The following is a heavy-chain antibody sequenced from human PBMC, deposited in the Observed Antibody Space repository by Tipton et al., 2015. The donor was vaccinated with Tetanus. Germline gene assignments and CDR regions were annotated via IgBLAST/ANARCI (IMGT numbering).Heavy chain of an antibody. Sequence: SGAEVKKPGSSMRLSCKASGNTFSSSTLSWVRQAPGHGLEWMGMIVPLFGSAYYAQKFQDRVTITADKSASTAYLDLRSLKSDDTAVYYCATVGAGLRRREGPLDSWGQGTMATVSS. CDR2: IVPLFGSA. CDR1: GNTFSSST. V-gene: IGHV1-69*06. CDR3: ATVGAGLRRREGPLDS. D-gene: IGHD1-1*01. J-gene: IGHJ3*02.